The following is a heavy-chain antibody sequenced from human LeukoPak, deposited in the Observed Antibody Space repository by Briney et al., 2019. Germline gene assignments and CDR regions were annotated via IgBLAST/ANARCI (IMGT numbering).Heavy chain of an antibody. CDR2: IYYSGTT. Sequence: SETLSLTCTVSGGSISSYYWSWIRRPPGKGPEWIGYIYYSGTTNYNPSLKSRVTISVDTSKNQFSLKLNSVTAADTAVYYCARLASSGWSHCDYWGQGTLVTVSS. V-gene: IGHV4-59*08. D-gene: IGHD6-19*01. CDR1: GGSISSYY. J-gene: IGHJ4*02. CDR3: ARLASSGWSHCDY.